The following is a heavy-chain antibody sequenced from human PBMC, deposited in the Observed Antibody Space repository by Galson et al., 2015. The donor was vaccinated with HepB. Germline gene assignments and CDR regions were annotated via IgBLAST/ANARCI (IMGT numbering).Heavy chain of an antibody. CDR1: GFTFSSYG. Sequence: SLRLSCAASGFTFSSYGMHWVRQAPGKGLEWVAVIWYDGSNKYYADSVKGRFTISRDNSKNTLYLQMNSLRAEDTAVYYCARGQEKQTGASFDYWGQGTLVTVSS. CDR3: ARGQEKQTGASFDY. D-gene: IGHD1/OR15-1a*01. J-gene: IGHJ4*02. V-gene: IGHV3-33*01. CDR2: IWYDGSNK.